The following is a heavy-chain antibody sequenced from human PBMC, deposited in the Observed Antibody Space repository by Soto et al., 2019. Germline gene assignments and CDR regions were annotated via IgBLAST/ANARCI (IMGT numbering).Heavy chain of an antibody. CDR1: GGSISSYY. CDR2: IYYSGST. J-gene: IGHJ6*02. D-gene: IGHD3-3*01. V-gene: IGHV4-59*01. CDR3: ASGGGYYSCGMDV. Sequence: QVQLQESGPGLVKPSETLSLTCTVSGGSISSYYWSWIRQPPGKGLEWIGYIYYSGSTNYNPSLKSRVTISVHTSKHQFSLKLSSVTAADTAVFYCASGGGYYSCGMDVWGQGTTVTVSS.